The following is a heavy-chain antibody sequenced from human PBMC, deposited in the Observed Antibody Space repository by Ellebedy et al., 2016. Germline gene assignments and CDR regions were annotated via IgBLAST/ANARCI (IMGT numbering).Heavy chain of an antibody. D-gene: IGHD2-15*01. V-gene: IGHV3-23*01. Sequence: GGSLRLSXAASGFTFSSYAMSWVRQAPGKGLEWVSAISGSGGSTYYADSVKGRFTISRDNSKNTLYLQMNSLRAEDTAVYYCAKATPFAGSEDNWFNPWGQGTLVTVSS. CDR2: ISGSGGST. CDR3: AKATPFAGSEDNWFNP. CDR1: GFTFSSYA. J-gene: IGHJ5*02.